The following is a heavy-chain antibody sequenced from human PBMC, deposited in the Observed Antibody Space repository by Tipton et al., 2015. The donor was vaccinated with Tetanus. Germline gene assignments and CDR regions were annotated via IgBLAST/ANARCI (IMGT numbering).Heavy chain of an antibody. CDR2: IYYNGKT. J-gene: IGHJ4*02. D-gene: IGHD3-16*01. V-gene: IGHV4-59*01. CDR3: ARDGGRELL. Sequence: GLVKPSETLSLTCSVSGASISSYYWTWIRQPPGKGLEWIGYIYYNGKTKYNPSLKSRVSITIDTPKNQFSLTVNSVTAADTAVYYCARDGGRELLWGQGTLVTVSS. CDR1: GASISSYY.